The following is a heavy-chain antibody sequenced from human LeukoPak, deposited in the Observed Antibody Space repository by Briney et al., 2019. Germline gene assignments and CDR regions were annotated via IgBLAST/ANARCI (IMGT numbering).Heavy chain of an antibody. CDR2: IYYSGST. D-gene: IGHD7-27*01. J-gene: IGHJ2*01. CDR1: GGSIRSDDYY. V-gene: IGHV4-30-4*02. Sequence: PSETLSLTCTVAGGSIRSDDYYWNWIRQPPGKGLEWIGYIYYSGSTYYNPSLKSRITMSVDTSKDQFSLKLSSVTAADTAVYYCARVPTWGRLGFDLWGRGTLVTVSS. CDR3: ARVPTWGRLGFDL.